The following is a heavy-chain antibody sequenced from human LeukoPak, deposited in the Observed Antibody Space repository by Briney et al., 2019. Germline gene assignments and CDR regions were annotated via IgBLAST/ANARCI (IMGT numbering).Heavy chain of an antibody. CDR1: GYTFTGYY. J-gene: IGHJ4*02. Sequence: ASVKVSCKASGYTFTGYYMHWVRQAPGQGLEWMGWINPNSGGTNYAQKFQGRVTMTRDTSISTAYMELSRLRSDDTAVYYCARPSGGYYVSSGYYPYYFDYWGQGTLVTVSS. CDR3: ARPSGGYYVSSGYYPYYFDY. CDR2: INPNSGGT. V-gene: IGHV1-2*02. D-gene: IGHD3-22*01.